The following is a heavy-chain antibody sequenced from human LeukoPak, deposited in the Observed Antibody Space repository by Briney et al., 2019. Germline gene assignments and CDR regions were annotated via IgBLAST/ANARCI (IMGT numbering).Heavy chain of an antibody. Sequence: GGSLRLSCAASGFTFSSYGMSWVRQAPGKGLECISSISGSGGSTNHADSVKGRFTISRDNSKNTLYLQMNSLRAEDTAVYYCAKVWTAYSDDYFDYWGQGTLVTVSS. CDR1: GFTFSSYG. D-gene: IGHD3/OR15-3a*01. J-gene: IGHJ4*02. CDR3: AKVWTAYSDDYFDY. CDR2: ISGSGGST. V-gene: IGHV3-23*01.